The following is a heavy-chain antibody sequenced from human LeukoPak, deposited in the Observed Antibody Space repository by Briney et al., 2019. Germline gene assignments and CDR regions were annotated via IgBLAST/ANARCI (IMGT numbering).Heavy chain of an antibody. CDR1: GGSFSGYY. V-gene: IGHV4-34*01. J-gene: IGHJ4*02. CDR3: ARRNILTGYYSPYIDY. CDR2: INHSGST. D-gene: IGHD3-9*01. Sequence: SETLSLTCAVYGGSFSGYYWSWIRQPPGKGLEWIGEINHSGSTNYSPSLKSRVTISVDTSKNQFSLKLSSVTAADTAVYYCARRNILTGYYSPYIDYWGQGTLVTVSS.